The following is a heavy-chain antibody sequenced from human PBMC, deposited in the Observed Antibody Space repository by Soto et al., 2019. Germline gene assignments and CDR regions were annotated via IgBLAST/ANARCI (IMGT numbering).Heavy chain of an antibody. D-gene: IGHD4-4*01. CDR3: ARDQVAAVTFPFWWFDP. V-gene: IGHV3-33*01. CDR1: GFTFSSYG. Sequence: PGGSLRLSCAASGFTFSSYGMHWVRQAPGKGLEWVAVIWYDGSNKYYADSVKGRFTISRDNSKNTLYLQMNSLRAEDTAVYYCARDQVAAVTFPFWWFDPWGQGTLVTVSS. CDR2: IWYDGSNK. J-gene: IGHJ5*02.